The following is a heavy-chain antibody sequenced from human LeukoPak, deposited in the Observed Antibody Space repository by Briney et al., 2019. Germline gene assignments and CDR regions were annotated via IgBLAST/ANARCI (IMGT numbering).Heavy chain of an antibody. CDR2: IKQDGSEK. V-gene: IGHV3-7*01. J-gene: IGHJ4*02. CDR3: ASWPCSTSCYFDY. Sequence: GGSLRLSCAASGFTFSSYWMSWVRQAPGKGLEWVANIKQDGSEKYYVDSVKGRFTISRDNAKNSLYLQMNSLRAEDTAVYYCASWPCSTSCYFDYWGQGTLVTVSS. D-gene: IGHD2-2*01. CDR1: GFTFSSYW.